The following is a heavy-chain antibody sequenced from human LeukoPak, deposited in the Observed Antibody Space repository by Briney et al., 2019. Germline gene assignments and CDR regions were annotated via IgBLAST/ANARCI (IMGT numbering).Heavy chain of an antibody. J-gene: IGHJ4*02. CDR3: ATSIRFLEWLPHDY. CDR1: GYTLTELS. CDR2: FDPEDGET. D-gene: IGHD3-3*01. Sequence: ASVKVSCKVSGYTLTELSMHWVRQAPGKGLEWMGGFDPEDGETIYAQKFQGRVTMTEDTSTDTAYMELSSLRSEDTAVYYCATSIRFLEWLPHDYWGQGTLVTVSS. V-gene: IGHV1-24*01.